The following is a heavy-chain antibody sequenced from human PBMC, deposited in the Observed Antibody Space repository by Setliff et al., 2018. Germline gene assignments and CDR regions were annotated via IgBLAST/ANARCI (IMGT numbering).Heavy chain of an antibody. Sequence: SETLSLTCAVSGGSISSSSWWSWVRQPPGKGLEWIGEINHSGSTNYNPSLKSRVTISVDTSKNQFSLKLSSVTAADTAVYYCARAPRNFGVVINYYYYYYGMDVWGQGTTVTVSS. J-gene: IGHJ6*02. CDR3: ARAPRNFGVVINYYYYYYGMDV. V-gene: IGHV4-4*02. D-gene: IGHD3-3*01. CDR2: INHSGST. CDR1: GGSISSSSW.